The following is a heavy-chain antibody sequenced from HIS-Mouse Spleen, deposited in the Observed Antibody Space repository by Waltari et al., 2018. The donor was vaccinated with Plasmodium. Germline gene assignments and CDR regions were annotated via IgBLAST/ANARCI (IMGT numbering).Heavy chain of an antibody. D-gene: IGHD2-15*01. CDR1: GGPISRGASY. V-gene: IGHV4-30-4*01. CDR2: IYSSGST. Sequence: QVQLQESGPGLVKPSQTLSLTCTVSGGPISRGASYWSWTRQPPGKGLEWIGYIYSSGSTYYNPSLKSRVTISVDTSKNQFSLKLSSVTAADTAVYYCARGGGHSHAFDIWGQGTMVTVSS. CDR3: ARGGGHSHAFDI. J-gene: IGHJ3*02.